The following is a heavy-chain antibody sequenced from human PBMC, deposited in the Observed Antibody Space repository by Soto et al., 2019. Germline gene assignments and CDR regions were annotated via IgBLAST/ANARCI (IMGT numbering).Heavy chain of an antibody. J-gene: IGHJ3*02. CDR3: ARGGGVGVAGSAAFDM. V-gene: IGHV1-2*02. D-gene: IGHD3-3*01. CDR1: GYPVTAYY. CDR2: INPATGAA. Sequence: QLHLVQSGAVVKKPGASVTVSCSASGYPVTAYYMHWVRQAPGRGLEWMGGINPATGAAKYTQTFQGRVTMTRDTSPSTVFIELSGLTSEDTAVFYCARGGGVGVAGSAAFDMWGQGTLVTVSS.